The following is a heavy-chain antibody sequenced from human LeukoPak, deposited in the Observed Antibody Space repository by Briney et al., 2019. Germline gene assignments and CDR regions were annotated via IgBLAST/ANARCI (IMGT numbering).Heavy chain of an antibody. J-gene: IGHJ4*02. CDR2: IKQDGSEK. D-gene: IGHD1-26*01. CDR1: GFTFSSYW. V-gene: IGHV3-7*01. CDR3: AKGREQWELLRYFDY. Sequence: GGSLRLSCAASGFTFSSYWMSWVRQAPGKGLEWVANIKQDGSEKYYVDSVKGRFTISRDNSKNTLYLQMNSLRAEDTAVYYCAKGREQWELLRYFDYWGQGTLVTVSS.